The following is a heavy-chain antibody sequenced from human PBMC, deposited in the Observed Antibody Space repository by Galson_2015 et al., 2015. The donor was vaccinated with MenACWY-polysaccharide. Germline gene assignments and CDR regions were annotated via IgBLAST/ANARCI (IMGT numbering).Heavy chain of an antibody. CDR2: IKANSGGT. J-gene: IGHJ5*02. V-gene: IGHV1-2*06. Sequence: SVKVSCKASGYTFTGYYMHWVRQAPGQGLEWMGRIKANSGGTNYAQKFQGRVTMTRDTSISTVYMELSRLTSDDTAVYYCVRDAIPVASNWFDPWGQGTLVTVSS. CDR1: GYTFTGYY. CDR3: VRDAIPVASNWFDP. D-gene: IGHD2-2*01.